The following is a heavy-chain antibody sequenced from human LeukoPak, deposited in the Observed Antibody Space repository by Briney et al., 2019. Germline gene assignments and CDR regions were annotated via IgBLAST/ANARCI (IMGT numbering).Heavy chain of an antibody. J-gene: IGHJ3*02. CDR2: ISSSSIYI. D-gene: IGHD3-22*01. CDR3: ARGRYYDSSGHGAFDI. V-gene: IGHV3-21*01. Sequence: PGGSLRLSCAASGFTFSSYSMNWVRQAPGKGLEWVSSISSSSIYIYYADSLKGRFTISRDNAKNSLYLQMNSLRAEDTAVYYCARGRYYDSSGHGAFDIWGQGTMVTVSS. CDR1: GFTFSSYS.